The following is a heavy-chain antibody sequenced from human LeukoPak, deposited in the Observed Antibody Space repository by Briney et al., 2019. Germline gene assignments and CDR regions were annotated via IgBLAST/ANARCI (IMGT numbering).Heavy chain of an antibody. CDR3: ARAPRITMVRGVIYWFDP. V-gene: IGHV1-8*03. J-gene: IGHJ5*02. Sequence: ASVKVSCKASGYTFTSYDINWVRQATGQGLEWMGWMNPNSGNTGYAQKFQGRVTITRNTSISTGYMELSSLRSKDTAVYYCARAPRITMVRGVIYWFDPWGQGTLVTVSS. D-gene: IGHD3-10*01. CDR1: GYTFTSYD. CDR2: MNPNSGNT.